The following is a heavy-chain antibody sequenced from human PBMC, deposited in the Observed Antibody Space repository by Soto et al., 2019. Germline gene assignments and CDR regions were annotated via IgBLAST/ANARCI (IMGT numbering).Heavy chain of an antibody. Sequence: QSGGSLRLSCAASGFTFSSYAMSWVRQAPGKGLEWVSTISGSGGSTYYADSVKGRFTISRDNSKNTLYLQMSSLRAEDTAVYFCAKDRVIMVGGQGTMLTVSS. D-gene: IGHD3-10*01. CDR1: GFTFSSYA. V-gene: IGHV3-23*01. CDR2: ISGSGGST. J-gene: IGHJ3*01. CDR3: AKDRVIMV.